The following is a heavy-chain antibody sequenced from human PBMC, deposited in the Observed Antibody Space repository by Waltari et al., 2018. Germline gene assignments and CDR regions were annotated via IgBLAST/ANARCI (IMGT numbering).Heavy chain of an antibody. CDR2: INNSVST. CDR1: GGSFSGYY. CDR3: ARGYSSWSGIPRYFDY. V-gene: IGHV4-34*01. Sequence: QVQLQQWGAGLLKPSETLSLTCAVYGGSFSGYYWSWIRQPPGKGLEWIGEINNSVSTNYHPSLKSRVTISVDTSKNQFSLKLSSVTAADTAVYYCARGYSSWSGIPRYFDYWGQGTLVTVSS. J-gene: IGHJ4*02. D-gene: IGHD6-19*01.